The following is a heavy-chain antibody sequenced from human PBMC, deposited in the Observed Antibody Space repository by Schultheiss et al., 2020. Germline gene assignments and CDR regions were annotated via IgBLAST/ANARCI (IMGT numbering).Heavy chain of an antibody. CDR3: ARSFLAAAGMGWFDP. CDR1: GFTFSSYA. D-gene: IGHD3-3*02. J-gene: IGHJ5*02. V-gene: IGHV3-23*01. CDR2: ISGSGGST. Sequence: GGSLRLSCAASGFTFSSYAMSWVRQAPGKGLEWVSAISGSGGSTYYADSVKGRFTISRDNSKNTLYLQMNSLRAEDTAVYYCARSFLAAAGMGWFDPWGQGTLVTVSS.